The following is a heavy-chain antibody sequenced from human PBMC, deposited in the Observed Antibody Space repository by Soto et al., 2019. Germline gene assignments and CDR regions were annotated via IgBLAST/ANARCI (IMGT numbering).Heavy chain of an antibody. CDR2: ISSSTTTI. Sequence: PGRSLRLSCTASGFTFSNFNINWVRQAPGNGLEWISYISSSTTTIFYADSVKGRFTISRDNAKNSLYLQMNSLRDEDTAVYYCARETSTYYYDSSAYLGFDYWGQGTLVTVS. CDR3: ARETSTYYYDSSAYLGFDY. CDR1: GFTFSNFN. V-gene: IGHV3-48*02. D-gene: IGHD3-22*01. J-gene: IGHJ4*02.